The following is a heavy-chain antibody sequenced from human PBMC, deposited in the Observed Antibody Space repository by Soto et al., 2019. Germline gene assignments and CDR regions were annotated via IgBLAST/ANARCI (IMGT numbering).Heavy chain of an antibody. Sequence: SQTLSLTCALSGDSVSSNSAAWNWIRQSPSRGLEWLGRTYYRSKWYNDYAVSVKSRITINPDTSKNQFSLQLNSVTPEDTAVYYCARDFVGTAMVQARYGTDVWGQGTTFTVFS. CDR2: TYYRSKWYN. CDR1: GDSVSSNSAA. J-gene: IGHJ6*02. CDR3: ARDFVGTAMVQARYGTDV. D-gene: IGHD5-18*01. V-gene: IGHV6-1*01.